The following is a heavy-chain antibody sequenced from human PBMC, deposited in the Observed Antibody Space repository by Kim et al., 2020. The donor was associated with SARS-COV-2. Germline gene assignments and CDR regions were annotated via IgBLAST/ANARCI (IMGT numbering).Heavy chain of an antibody. J-gene: IGHJ6*02. D-gene: IGHD3-22*01. CDR1: GFTFSSYC. CDR3: AKDIYYYDSSGFSYGMDV. V-gene: IGHV3-30*18. Sequence: GGSLRLSCAASGFTFSSYCIHWVRQAPGKGLEWVAFISYDGRNKDYADSVKGRFTISRDNSKNTLYLQMNSLRVEDTAVYYCAKDIYYYDSSGFSYGMDVWGQGTTVTVS. CDR2: ISYDGRNK.